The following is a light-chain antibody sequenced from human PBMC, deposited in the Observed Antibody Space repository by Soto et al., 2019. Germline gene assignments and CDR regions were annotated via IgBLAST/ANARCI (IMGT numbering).Light chain of an antibody. CDR3: QQYNAWPGT. V-gene: IGKV3-15*01. CDR1: QTISNN. J-gene: IGKJ1*01. Sequence: EIVMTRSPATLSVSPGERATLSCRASQTISNNLAWYQQKPGQAPRLLIYGASTRATDIPARFSGSGSGTQFTLTISSLQSEDFGTYYCQQYNAWPGTFGQGTKV. CDR2: GAS.